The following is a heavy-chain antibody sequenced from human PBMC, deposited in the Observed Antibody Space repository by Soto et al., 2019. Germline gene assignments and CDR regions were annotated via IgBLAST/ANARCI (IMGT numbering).Heavy chain of an antibody. CDR1: GYTFSSHG. Sequence: GASVKVSCKXSGYTFSSHGIIWVRQAPGQGLEWMGWTSGYNGNAKYAQRFQGRVTMTTDTSTSTVYMDLRSLGSDDSAVYYCAREGSYGWYDCWGQGTLVTVS. D-gene: IGHD2-15*01. V-gene: IGHV1-18*01. CDR3: AREGSYGWYDC. CDR2: TSGYNGNA. J-gene: IGHJ5*01.